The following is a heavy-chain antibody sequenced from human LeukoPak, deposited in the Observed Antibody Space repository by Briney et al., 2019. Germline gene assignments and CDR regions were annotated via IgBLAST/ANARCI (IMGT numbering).Heavy chain of an antibody. J-gene: IGHJ4*02. CDR1: GGSISSSSYY. CDR3: ARDGVGHYDSSGLYYFDY. D-gene: IGHD3-22*01. V-gene: IGHV4-39*07. Sequence: SETLSLTCTVSGGSISSSSYYWGWIRQPPGKGLEWIGSIYYSGSTYYNPSLKSRVTISVDTSKNQFSLKLSSVTAADTAVYYCARDGVGHYDSSGLYYFDYWGQGTLVTVSS. CDR2: IYYSGST.